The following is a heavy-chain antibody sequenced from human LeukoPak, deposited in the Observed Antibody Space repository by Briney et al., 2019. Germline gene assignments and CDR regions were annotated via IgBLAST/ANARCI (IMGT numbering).Heavy chain of an antibody. Sequence: GGSLRLSCAASGFTFSSYGMHWVRQAPGKGLEWVAVIWYDGSNKYYADSVKGRFTISRDNSKNTLYLQMNSLRAEDTAVYYCARDQRVAYSSSWYGGAFDIWGQGTIVTVSS. J-gene: IGHJ3*02. CDR2: IWYDGSNK. CDR3: ARDQRVAYSSSWYGGAFDI. CDR1: GFTFSSYG. D-gene: IGHD6-13*01. V-gene: IGHV3-33*01.